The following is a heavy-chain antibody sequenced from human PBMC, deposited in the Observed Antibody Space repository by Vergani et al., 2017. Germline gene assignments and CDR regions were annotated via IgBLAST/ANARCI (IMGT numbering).Heavy chain of an antibody. CDR2: ISYDGSNK. CDR1: GFTFSSYA. CDR3: ARDRVGLQSYYFDY. D-gene: IGHD4-11*01. Sequence: VQLLESGGGVVQPGRSLRLSCAASGFTFSSYAMHWVRQAPGKGLEWVAVISYDGSNKYYADSVKGRFTISRDNSKNTLYLQMNSLRAEDTAVYYCARDRVGLQSYYFDYWGQGTLVTVSS. J-gene: IGHJ4*02. V-gene: IGHV3-30*04.